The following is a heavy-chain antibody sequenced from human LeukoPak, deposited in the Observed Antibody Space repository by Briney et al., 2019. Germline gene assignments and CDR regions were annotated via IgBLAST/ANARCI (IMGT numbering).Heavy chain of an antibody. CDR2: IYSGGST. J-gene: IGHJ4*02. CDR3: ARDPTRGYSYGYFDY. Sequence: GGSLRLSCAASGFTFSSYAMSWVRQAPGKGLEWVSVIYSGGSTYYADSVKGRFTISRDNSKNTLYLQMNSLRAEDTAVYYCARDPTRGYSYGYFDYWGQGTLVTVSS. V-gene: IGHV3-53*01. CDR1: GFTFSSYA. D-gene: IGHD5-18*01.